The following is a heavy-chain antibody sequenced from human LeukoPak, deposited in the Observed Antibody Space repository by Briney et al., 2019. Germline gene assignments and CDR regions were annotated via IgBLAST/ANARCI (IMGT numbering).Heavy chain of an antibody. CDR2: IYTNGNT. CDR3: ARGDYYASGTLDY. J-gene: IGHJ4*02. CDR1: GGYINSGNYY. V-gene: IGHV4-61*02. Sequence: SETLSLTCTVSGGYINSGNYYYTWIRQPAGTGLEWIGRIYTNGNTNYNPSLKSRVTISIDTSKNQFSLRLNSVTAADTAVYYCARGDYYASGTLDYWGQGTLVSVSS. D-gene: IGHD3-10*01.